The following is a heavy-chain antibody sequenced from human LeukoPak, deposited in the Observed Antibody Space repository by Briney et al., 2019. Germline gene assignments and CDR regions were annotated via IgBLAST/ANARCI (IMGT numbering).Heavy chain of an antibody. Sequence: QPGGSLRLSCAASGFTFSSYGMHWVRQAPGKGLEWVAFIRCDGSNKYYADSVKGRFTISRDNSKNTLYLQMNSLRAEDTAVYYCAKDWDDYYGSGSYFDYWGQGTLVTVSS. CDR3: AKDWDDYYGSGSYFDY. V-gene: IGHV3-30*02. CDR1: GFTFSSYG. D-gene: IGHD3-10*01. J-gene: IGHJ4*02. CDR2: IRCDGSNK.